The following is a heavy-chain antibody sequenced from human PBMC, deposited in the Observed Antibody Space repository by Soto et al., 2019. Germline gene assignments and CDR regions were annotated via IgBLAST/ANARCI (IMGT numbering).Heavy chain of an antibody. CDR2: ISPNSGDT. Sequence: ALLKCYWKASGYGLTVDHMRWVIQATEQGLEWMGCISPNSGDTNYAQNLQGRVTMTRDTSTSTAYMELRSLRSDDTAMYYCARFSGGSYNTYYFYYGMDFWGQGTTVTGFS. J-gene: IGHJ6*02. CDR1: GYGLTVDH. V-gene: IGHV1-18*04. D-gene: IGHD2-15*01. CDR3: ARFSGGSYNTYYFYYGMDF.